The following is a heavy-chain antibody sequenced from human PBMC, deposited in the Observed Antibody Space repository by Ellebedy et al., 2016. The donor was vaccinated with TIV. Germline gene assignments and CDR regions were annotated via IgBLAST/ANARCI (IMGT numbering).Heavy chain of an antibody. Sequence: GGSLRLSCTTSGFSLGDYAMSWVHQAPGKGLEWVGFVRSTSHGGTTDYAASVKGRFTISRDESRGIAYLEMNSLKTEDTGVYFCSRSNSSTLYVKGVYYGMDVWGQGTTVTVSS. D-gene: IGHD6-13*01. CDR1: GFSLGDYA. CDR2: VRSTSHGGTT. V-gene: IGHV3-49*04. J-gene: IGHJ6*02. CDR3: SRSNSSTLYVKGVYYGMDV.